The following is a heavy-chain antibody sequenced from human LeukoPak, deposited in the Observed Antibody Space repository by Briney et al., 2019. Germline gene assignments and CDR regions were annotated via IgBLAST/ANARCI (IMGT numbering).Heavy chain of an antibody. Sequence: PGGSLRLSCAASGFTFSSYAMSWVRQAPGKWLEWVSAISGSGGSTYYADSVKGRFTISRDNSKNTLYLQMNSLRAEDTAVYYCAKTIYQLLRGFDYWGQGTLVTVSS. V-gene: IGHV3-23*01. D-gene: IGHD2-2*01. J-gene: IGHJ4*02. CDR3: AKTIYQLLRGFDY. CDR2: ISGSGGST. CDR1: GFTFSSYA.